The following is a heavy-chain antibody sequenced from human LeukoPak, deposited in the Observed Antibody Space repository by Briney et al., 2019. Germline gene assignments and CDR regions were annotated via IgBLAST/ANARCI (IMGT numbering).Heavy chain of an antibody. CDR1: GFTFSNYA. J-gene: IGHJ4*02. D-gene: IGHD6-13*01. CDR2: ISPDARTI. Sequence: GGSLRLSCAASGFTFSNYAMSWVRQAPGKGLVWVSHISPDARTITYAAFVKGRFTISRDNAKNTLYLQMNSLRAEDTALYYCVRGQATAWGLDYWGQGTLVTVSS. CDR3: VRGQATAWGLDY. V-gene: IGHV3-74*01.